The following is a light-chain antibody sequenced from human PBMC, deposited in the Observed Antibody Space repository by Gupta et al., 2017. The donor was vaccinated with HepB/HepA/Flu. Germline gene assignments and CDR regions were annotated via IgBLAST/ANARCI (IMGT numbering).Light chain of an antibody. CDR2: NDD. Sequence: LLTLPPSASRTPRHTVTISCSGSSSNIGSNTDNWYQQHPGTAPKLLIYNDDRRPSAVPDRFSGSNSGTSTSLAISGLQSEDDADYYCAAWDDSRNGVVFGGGTKLTVL. J-gene: IGLJ2*01. V-gene: IGLV1-44*01. CDR3: AAWDDSRNGVV. CDR1: SSNIGSNT.